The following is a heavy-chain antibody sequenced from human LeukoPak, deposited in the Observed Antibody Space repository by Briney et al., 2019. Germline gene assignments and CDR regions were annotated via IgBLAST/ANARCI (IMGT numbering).Heavy chain of an antibody. CDR1: GFTFSSYW. CDR3: ARADPDDYGDYVFDY. D-gene: IGHD4-17*01. V-gene: IGHV3-66*01. J-gene: IGHJ4*02. Sequence: QAGGSLRLSCAASGFTFSSYWMHWVRQAPGKGLEWVSVIYSGGSTYYADSVKGRFTISRDNSKNTLYLQMNSLRAEDTAVYYCARADPDDYGDYVFDYWGQGTLVTVSS. CDR2: IYSGGST.